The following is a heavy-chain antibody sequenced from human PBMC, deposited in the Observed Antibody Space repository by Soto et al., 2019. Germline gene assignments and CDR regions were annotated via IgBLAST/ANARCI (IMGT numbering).Heavy chain of an antibody. D-gene: IGHD5-18*01. Sequence: LSLTCTVSGGSISSYYWSWIRQPPGKGLEWIGYIYYSGSTNYNPSLKSRVTISVDTSKNQFSLKLSSVTAADTAVYYCARTLYSYGPRFDYWGQGTLVTVS. CDR3: ARTLYSYGPRFDY. J-gene: IGHJ4*02. CDR2: IYYSGST. CDR1: GGSISSYY. V-gene: IGHV4-59*01.